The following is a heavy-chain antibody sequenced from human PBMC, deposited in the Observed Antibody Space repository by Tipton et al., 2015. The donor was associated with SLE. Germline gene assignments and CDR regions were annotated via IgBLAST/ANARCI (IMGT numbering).Heavy chain of an antibody. CDR2: IYTSGST. CDR1: GGSISSYR. D-gene: IGHD1-14*01. Sequence: LRLSCTVSGGSISSYRWSWIRQPPGKGLEWIGRIYTSGSTNYHTSLRSRVTVSLDTSKNQISLNLTSVTAADTALYFCARDQFATVGAFDLWGQGTMVTVSS. CDR3: ARDQFATVGAFDL. J-gene: IGHJ3*01. V-gene: IGHV4-4*08.